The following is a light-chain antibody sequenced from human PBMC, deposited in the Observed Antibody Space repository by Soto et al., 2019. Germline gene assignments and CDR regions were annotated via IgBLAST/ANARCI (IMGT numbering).Light chain of an antibody. Sequence: DIQMTQSPSTLSASVGDRVTITCRASQSISSWLAWYQQKPGKAPKLLIYKASSLESGVPSRFSGSGSGTEFTLTISSLQPDDFATYYCQPYNSYGTFGGGTKV. V-gene: IGKV1-5*03. CDR1: QSISSW. J-gene: IGKJ4*01. CDR3: QPYNSYGT. CDR2: KAS.